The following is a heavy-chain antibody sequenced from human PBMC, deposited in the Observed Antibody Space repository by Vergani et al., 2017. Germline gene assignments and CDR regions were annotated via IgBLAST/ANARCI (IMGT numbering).Heavy chain of an antibody. CDR3: ARGPTTPYMDV. CDR2: IYYSGST. V-gene: IGHV4-31*03. CDR1: GGPISSGGYY. D-gene: IGHD4-17*01. Sequence: QVPLQESGPGLVKPSQTLSLTCPVSGGPISSGGYYWSWIRQHPGKGLEWIGYIYYSGSTYYNPSLKSRVTISVDTYKNQFSLKLSSVTAADTAVYYCARGPTTPYMDVWGKGTTVTVSS. J-gene: IGHJ6*03.